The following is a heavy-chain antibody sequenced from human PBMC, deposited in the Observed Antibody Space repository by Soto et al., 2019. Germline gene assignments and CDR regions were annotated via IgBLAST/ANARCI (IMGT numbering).Heavy chain of an antibody. V-gene: IGHV4-31*03. CDR3: ARAATYCSGGSCYSVVVRGGWFDP. J-gene: IGHJ5*02. Sequence: SETLSLTCTVSGGSISSGGYYWSWIRQHAGKGLEWIGYIYYSGSTYYNPSLKSRVTISVDTSKNQFSLKLSSVTAADTAVYYCARAATYCSGGSCYSVVVRGGWFDPWGQGTLVTVSS. D-gene: IGHD2-15*01. CDR1: GGSISSGGYY. CDR2: IYYSGST.